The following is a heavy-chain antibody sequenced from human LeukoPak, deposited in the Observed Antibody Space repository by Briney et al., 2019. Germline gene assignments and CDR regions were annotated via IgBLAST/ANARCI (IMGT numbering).Heavy chain of an antibody. Sequence: SETLSLTCTVSGASISDYYWTWIRQPPGKGLEWIGYILYSGTTNSNPSLKSRVNISLDTSNNQISLKLTSVTAADTAVYFCARMGGYSGYATHWGQGILVTVSS. J-gene: IGHJ4*02. CDR3: ARMGGYSGYATH. D-gene: IGHD5-12*01. CDR1: GASISDYY. V-gene: IGHV4-59*08. CDR2: ILYSGTT.